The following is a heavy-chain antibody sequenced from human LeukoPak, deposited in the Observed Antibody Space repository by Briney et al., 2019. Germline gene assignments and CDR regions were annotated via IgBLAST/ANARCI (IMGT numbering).Heavy chain of an antibody. V-gene: IGHV3-48*02. J-gene: IGHJ4*02. Sequence: GGSLRLSCAASGLSFSSYTFNWVRQTPGKGLEWISYISDNSSTIYYADSVKGRFTISRDNAENSLFLQMNSLRDEDTAVYYCVKDFGRVRGTPDSWGQGTLVTVSS. CDR2: ISDNSSTI. D-gene: IGHD2/OR15-2a*01. CDR3: VKDFGRVRGTPDS. CDR1: GLSFSSYT.